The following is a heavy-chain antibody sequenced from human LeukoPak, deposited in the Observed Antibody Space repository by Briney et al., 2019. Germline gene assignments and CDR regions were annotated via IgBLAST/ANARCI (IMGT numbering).Heavy chain of an antibody. CDR2: IYYSGST. CDR3: ARSGRLRTRRDFDY. D-gene: IGHD1-14*01. Sequence: PSETLSLTCTVSGDSVSSGGYYWSWIRQPPGKGLEWIGYIYYSGSTNYNPSLKSRVTISVDTSKNQFSLKLSSVTAADTAVYYCARSGRLRTRRDFDYWGQGTLVTVSS. V-gene: IGHV4-61*08. CDR1: GDSVSSGGYY. J-gene: IGHJ4*02.